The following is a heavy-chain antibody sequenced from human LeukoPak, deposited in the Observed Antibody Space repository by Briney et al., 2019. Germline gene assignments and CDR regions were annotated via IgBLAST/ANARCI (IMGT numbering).Heavy chain of an antibody. Sequence: SVKVSCKASGGTFSSYAISWVRQAPGQGLEWMGGIIPIFGTANYAQKFQGRVTITADESTSTAYMELSSLRAEDTAVYYCARGPTLRDGYNSLLYWGQGTLVTVSS. J-gene: IGHJ4*02. CDR2: IIPIFGTA. D-gene: IGHD5-24*01. CDR3: ARGPTLRDGYNSLLY. CDR1: GGTFSSYA. V-gene: IGHV1-69*13.